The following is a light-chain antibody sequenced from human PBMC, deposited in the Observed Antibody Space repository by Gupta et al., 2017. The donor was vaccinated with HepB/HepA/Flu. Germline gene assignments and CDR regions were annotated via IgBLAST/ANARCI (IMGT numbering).Light chain of an antibody. J-gene: IGLJ3*02. CDR1: SPDIGSIY. CDR2: RTN. Sequence: QSVLTQPPSASGTPGQRVTISCSGSSPDIGSIYVYWYQQLPGTTPKLLIYRTNQRRSGVPDRFSGSKSGTSASLDISGLRSEDEADYYCAAWDDSLSRWVFGGGTKLIVL. CDR3: AAWDDSLSRWV. V-gene: IGLV1-47*01.